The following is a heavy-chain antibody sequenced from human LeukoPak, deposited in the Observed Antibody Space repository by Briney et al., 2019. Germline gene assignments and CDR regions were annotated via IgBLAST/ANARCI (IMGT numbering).Heavy chain of an antibody. J-gene: IGHJ3*02. V-gene: IGHV5-51*01. CDR3: ARHLHSGEVHDAFDI. CDR2: IYPGDSDT. D-gene: IGHD1-26*01. Sequence: GESLKISCKGSGYSFTSYWIGWVRQMPGKGLEWMGIIYPGDSDTRYSPSFQGQVTISADKSISTAYLQWSSLKASDTAMYYCARHLHSGEVHDAFDIWGQGTMVTVSS. CDR1: GYSFTSYW.